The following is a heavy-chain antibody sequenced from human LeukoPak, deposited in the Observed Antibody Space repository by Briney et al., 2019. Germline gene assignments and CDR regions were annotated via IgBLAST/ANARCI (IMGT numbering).Heavy chain of an antibody. Sequence: ASVKVSCKASGGTFSSYAISWVRQAPGQGLEWMGWISAYNGNTNYAQKLQGRVTMTTDTSTSTAYMELRSLRSDDTAVYYCATNLYYYDSSGYYGPLDYWGQGTLVTVSS. J-gene: IGHJ4*02. D-gene: IGHD3-22*01. CDR1: GGTFSSYA. V-gene: IGHV1-18*01. CDR3: ATNLYYYDSSGYYGPLDY. CDR2: ISAYNGNT.